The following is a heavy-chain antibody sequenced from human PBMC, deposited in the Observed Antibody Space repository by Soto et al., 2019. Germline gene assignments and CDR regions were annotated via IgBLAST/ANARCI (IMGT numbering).Heavy chain of an antibody. CDR1: GYTFTSYD. D-gene: IGHD5-12*01. Sequence: GASVKVSCKASGYTFTSYDIYWVRQATGQGLEWMGWMNPNTGNSGYAQKFQGRVTMTSDTSISTAHMELSSLRSEDTAVYYCARDRRQDGYNWYAFDIWGQGTMVTVS. J-gene: IGHJ3*02. V-gene: IGHV1-8*01. CDR2: MNPNTGNS. CDR3: ARDRRQDGYNWYAFDI.